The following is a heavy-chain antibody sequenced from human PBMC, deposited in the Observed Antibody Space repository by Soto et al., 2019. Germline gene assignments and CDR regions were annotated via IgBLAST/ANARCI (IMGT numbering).Heavy chain of an antibody. J-gene: IGHJ6*02. D-gene: IGHD3-3*01. V-gene: IGHV4-61*01. CDR2: IYYSGST. CDR1: GGSVSSGSYY. CDR3: AREATLRFRGMDV. Sequence: SETLSLTCTVAGGSVSSGSYYWSWIRQPPGKGLEWIGYIYYSGSTNYNPSLKSRVTVSVDTSKNQFSLKLSSVTAADTAVYYCAREATLRFRGMDVWGQGTTVTVSS.